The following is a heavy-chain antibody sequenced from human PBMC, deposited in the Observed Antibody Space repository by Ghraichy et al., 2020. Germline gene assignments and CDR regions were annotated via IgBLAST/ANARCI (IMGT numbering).Heavy chain of an antibody. J-gene: IGHJ6*02. CDR2: ISNTGNTI. CDR1: GFNFRDYY. V-gene: IGHV3-11*01. D-gene: IGHD3-22*01. CDR3: ASESGEYTYYHSTMDV. Sequence: GGSLRLSCAASGFNFRDYYMNWVRQAPGKGLEWLSYISNTGNTIYYADSVKGRFTISRDNARNSLYLQMNSLRGEDSAVYYCASESGEYTYYHSTMDVWGQGTTVTVSS.